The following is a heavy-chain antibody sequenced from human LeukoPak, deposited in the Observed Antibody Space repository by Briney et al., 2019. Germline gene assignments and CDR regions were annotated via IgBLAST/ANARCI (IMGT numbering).Heavy chain of an antibody. CDR3: TRDHEYSSGWYTGYFDY. CDR1: GFTFSSYS. V-gene: IGHV3-49*04. J-gene: IGHJ4*02. Sequence: PGGSLRLSCAASGFTFSSYSMTWVRQAPGKGLEWVGFIRSKAYGGTTEYAASVKGRFTISRDDSKSIAYLQMNSLKTEDTAVYYCTRDHEYSSGWYTGYFDYWGQGTLVTVSS. D-gene: IGHD6-19*01. CDR2: IRSKAYGGTT.